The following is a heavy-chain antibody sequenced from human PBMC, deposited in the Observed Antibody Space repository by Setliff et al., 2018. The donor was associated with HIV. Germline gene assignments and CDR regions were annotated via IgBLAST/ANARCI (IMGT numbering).Heavy chain of an antibody. CDR1: GGSFSGFY. CDR3: ARGLGHYGSGSSLPLGY. Sequence: SETLSLTCDVYGGSFSGFYWTWIRQPPGKGLEWIGEINHSGNTNYNPSLNSRVLISVDTSKNQFSLKMLSVTAANTAVYYCARGLGHYGSGSSLPLGYWGQGTLVTVSS. CDR2: INHSGNT. D-gene: IGHD3-10*01. J-gene: IGHJ4*02. V-gene: IGHV4-34*01.